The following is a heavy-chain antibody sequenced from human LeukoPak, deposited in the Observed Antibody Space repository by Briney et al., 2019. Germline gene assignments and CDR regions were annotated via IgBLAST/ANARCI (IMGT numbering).Heavy chain of an antibody. V-gene: IGHV3-23*01. CDR1: GVTFSNDA. Sequence: PGGSLRLSCAASGVTFSNDAMTWVRQTPGRGLEWVSAISGSGDSTYYADSIKGRFTISRDNSKNTLYLQMNRVTDEDTAIYYCATTDFRRNIAGRPSEVRWFDTWGQGTLVTVSS. CDR2: ISGSGDST. J-gene: IGHJ5*02. D-gene: IGHD6-6*01. CDR3: ATTDFRRNIAGRPSEVRWFDT.